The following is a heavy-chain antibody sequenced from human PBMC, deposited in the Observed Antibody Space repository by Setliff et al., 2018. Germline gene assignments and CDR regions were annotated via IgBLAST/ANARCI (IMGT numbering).Heavy chain of an antibody. CDR1: GASLSSGSYY. V-gene: IGHV4-61*09. J-gene: IGHJ6*02. Sequence: SETLSLTCSVSGASLSSGSYYWSWIRQSAGKGPEWIGHIYTNGATNFSPSLKSRVSISADTSKNVLYLRLTSVTAADTAVYYCAKEYVVISFVRNTHQHYGMDVWGQGTTVTVSS. D-gene: IGHD2-21*01. CDR3: AKEYVVISFVRNTHQHYGMDV. CDR2: IYTNGAT.